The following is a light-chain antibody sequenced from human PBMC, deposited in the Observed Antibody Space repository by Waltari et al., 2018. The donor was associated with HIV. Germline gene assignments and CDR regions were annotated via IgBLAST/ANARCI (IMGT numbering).Light chain of an antibody. J-gene: IGKJ3*01. V-gene: IGKV1-39*01. CDR2: AAS. CDR3: QQTFNIPLI. Sequence: DIQMTQSPSSLSASVGDRVTLTCRASQSIGVYLNWYRQKQGKAPELLIYAASNLQSGLPPRFSGSGSGTDFTLTISSLQPEDFATYYCQQTFNIPLIFGPGTKVDI. CDR1: QSIGVY.